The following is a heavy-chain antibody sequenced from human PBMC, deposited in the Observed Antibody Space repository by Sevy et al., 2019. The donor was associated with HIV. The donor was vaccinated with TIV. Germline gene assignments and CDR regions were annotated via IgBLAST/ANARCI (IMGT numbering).Heavy chain of an antibody. J-gene: IGHJ6*02. CDR2: INSDSGVT. V-gene: IGHV1-2*02. Sequence: ASVKVSCKASGYIFTDYYIHWVRQAPGKGLEWMARINSDSGVTNYAQKFQGEVTVTRDTSLSTAYLELTRLKSNDTAIYYCARLTTLPTSDLYGMDVWGQGTTVTVSS. D-gene: IGHD4-17*01. CDR3: ARLTTLPTSDLYGMDV. CDR1: GYIFTDYY.